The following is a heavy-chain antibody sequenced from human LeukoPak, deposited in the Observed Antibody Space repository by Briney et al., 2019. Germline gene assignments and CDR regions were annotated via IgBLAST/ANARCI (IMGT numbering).Heavy chain of an antibody. J-gene: IGHJ5*02. CDR1: GFIFSSYW. CDR2: VNSDGSST. CDR3: VKMGTSDFGRNNRFDP. V-gene: IGHV3-74*01. Sequence: GGSLRLSCAASGFIFSSYWMHWVRQAPGKGLVWVSRVNSDGSSTSYADSVKGRFTISRDNSKNTLYLQMSTLRAEDTALYYCVKMGTSDFGRNNRFDPWGQGTLVTVSS. D-gene: IGHD4-17*01.